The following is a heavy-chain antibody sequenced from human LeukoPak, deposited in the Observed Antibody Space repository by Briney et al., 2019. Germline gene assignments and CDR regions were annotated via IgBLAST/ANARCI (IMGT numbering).Heavy chain of an antibody. D-gene: IGHD3-3*01. J-gene: IGHJ3*02. CDR1: GYTFTGYY. Sequence: ASVKVSCKASGYTFTGYYMHWVRQAPGQGLEWMGWINPNSGGTNYAQKFQGRVTMTRDTSISTAYMELSRLRSDDTAVYYCARASNYDFWSGSYAFDIWGQGTMVTVSS. V-gene: IGHV1-2*02. CDR2: INPNSGGT. CDR3: ARASNYDFWSGSYAFDI.